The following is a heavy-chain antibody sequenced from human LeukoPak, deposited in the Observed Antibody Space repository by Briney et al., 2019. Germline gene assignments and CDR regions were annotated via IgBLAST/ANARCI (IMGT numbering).Heavy chain of an antibody. V-gene: IGHV3-21*01. Sequence: PGGSLRLSCVDSGFTFSTYSMNWVRQAPGKGLEWVSSISSSSSYIYYGDSVKGRFTTSRDNAKNSLYLQMNSLRAEDTAVYYCARDGAVTNGRYFDYWGQGTLVTVSS. CDR3: ARDGAVTNGRYFDY. CDR2: ISSSSSYI. J-gene: IGHJ4*02. D-gene: IGHD4-17*01. CDR1: GFTFSTYS.